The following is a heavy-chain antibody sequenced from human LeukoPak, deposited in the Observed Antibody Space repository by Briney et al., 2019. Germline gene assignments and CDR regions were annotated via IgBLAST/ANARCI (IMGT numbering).Heavy chain of an antibody. J-gene: IGHJ6*03. V-gene: IGHV4-39*01. CDR1: GGSISSSSYY. D-gene: IGHD2/OR15-2a*01. CDR2: IYYSGST. CDR3: ARHYLGNRYYYYMDV. Sequence: PSETLSLTCTVSGGSISSSSYYWGWIRQPPGKGLEWIGSIYYSGSTYYNPSLKSRVTISVDTSKNQFSLKLSSVTAADTAVYYCARHYLGNRYYYYMDVWGKGTTVTISS.